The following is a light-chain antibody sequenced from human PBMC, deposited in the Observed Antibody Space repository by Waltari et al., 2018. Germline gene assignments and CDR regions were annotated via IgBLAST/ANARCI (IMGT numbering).Light chain of an antibody. Sequence: EVVMTQSPATLSVSPGERATLPCRASQSVSSNLAWYQHKPGQAPRLLIYGASTRATGIPARFSGSGSGTEFTLTISSLQSEDFAAYYCQQYNNWPPWTFGQGTTVEIK. CDR2: GAS. CDR3: QQYNNWPPWT. V-gene: IGKV3-15*01. CDR1: QSVSSN. J-gene: IGKJ1*01.